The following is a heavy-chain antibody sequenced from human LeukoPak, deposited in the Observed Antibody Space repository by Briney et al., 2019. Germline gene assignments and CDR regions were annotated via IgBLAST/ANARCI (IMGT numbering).Heavy chain of an antibody. CDR1: GCTFSSYA. J-gene: IGHJ4*02. CDR2: IIPILGIA. CDR3: ARDAYCSGGSCYSGFDY. Sequence: GASVKVSCKASGCTFSSYAISWVRQAPGQGLEWMGRIIPILGIANYAQKFQGRVTITADKSTSTAYMELSSLRSEDTAVYYCARDAYCSGGSCYSGFDYWGQGTLVTVSS. D-gene: IGHD2-15*01. V-gene: IGHV1-69*04.